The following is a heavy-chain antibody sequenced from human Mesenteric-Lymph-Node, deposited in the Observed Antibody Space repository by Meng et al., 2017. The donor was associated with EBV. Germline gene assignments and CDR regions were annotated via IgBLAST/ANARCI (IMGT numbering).Heavy chain of an antibody. CDR1: GGDISSSSW. D-gene: IGHD6-13*01. CDR3: ARLPPTTGYGTARSY. J-gene: IGHJ4*02. CDR2: IYHSSGTT. V-gene: IGHV4-4*02. Sequence: VELQESGPGLVKPSGTLSLPCSVSGGDISSSSWWSWVRQPPGKGLEWLGEIYHSSGTTNYNPSLKSRVTISLDKSKNQFSLNLSSVTAADTAVYYCARLPPTTGYGTARSYWGQGTLVTVSS.